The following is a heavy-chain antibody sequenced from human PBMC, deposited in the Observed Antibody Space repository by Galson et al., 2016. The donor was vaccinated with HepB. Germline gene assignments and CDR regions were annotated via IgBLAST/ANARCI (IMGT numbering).Heavy chain of an antibody. Sequence: ETLSLTCTVSGGSISPYYWHWIRQPPGERLEWIGSVYYGGGTEYHPSLNSRAPISLNTSTNQFSLRLTSVTAADPAVYYCARHPQWSSQGTFDSWGQGTLVTVSS. CDR3: ARHPQWSSQGTFDS. V-gene: IGHV4-59*01. CDR2: VYYGGGT. J-gene: IGHJ4*02. CDR1: GGSISPYY. D-gene: IGHD2-15*01.